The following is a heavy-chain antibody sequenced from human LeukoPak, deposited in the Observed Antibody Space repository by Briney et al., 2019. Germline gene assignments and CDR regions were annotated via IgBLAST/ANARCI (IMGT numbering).Heavy chain of an antibody. CDR3: ARDLRWELPGGFDY. J-gene: IGHJ4*02. CDR2: FYSSGSS. Sequence: SETLSLTCTVSGGSISRSSYYWGWIRQPPGKGLEWIGSFYSSGSSYYNPSLKSRVTISVDTSKNQFSLKLSSVTAADTAVYYCARDLRWELPGGFDYWGQGTLVTVSS. D-gene: IGHD1-26*01. CDR1: GGSISRSSYY. V-gene: IGHV4-39*07.